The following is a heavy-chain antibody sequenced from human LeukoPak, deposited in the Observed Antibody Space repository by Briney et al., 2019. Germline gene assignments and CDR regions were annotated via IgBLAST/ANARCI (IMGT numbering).Heavy chain of an antibody. CDR2: ISAYNGNT. V-gene: IGHV1-18*01. Sequence: ASVKVSCKASGYTFTSYGISWVRQAPGQGLEWMGWISAYNGNTNYAQKLQGRVTMTTDTSTSTAYMELRSLGSDDTAVYYCASFGAGYGSGSYYYYGMDVWGQGTTVTVSS. J-gene: IGHJ6*02. D-gene: IGHD3-10*01. CDR1: GYTFTSYG. CDR3: ASFGAGYGSGSYYYYGMDV.